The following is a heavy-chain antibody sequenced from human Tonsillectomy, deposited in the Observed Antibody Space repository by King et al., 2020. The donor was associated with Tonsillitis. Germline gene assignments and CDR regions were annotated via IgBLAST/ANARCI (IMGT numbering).Heavy chain of an antibody. Sequence: VQLVESGGNLVQPGGSLKLSCAASGFTFSGSAMHWVRQASGKGLEWVGRIRSKANSYATAYAASVKGRFTISRDDSKNTAYLRMNSLKTEDTAVYYCTRTGGSWNFDYWGQGTLVTVSS. CDR1: GFTFSGSA. CDR2: IRSKANSYAT. CDR3: TRTGGSWNFDY. D-gene: IGHD1-26*01. V-gene: IGHV3-73*02. J-gene: IGHJ4*02.